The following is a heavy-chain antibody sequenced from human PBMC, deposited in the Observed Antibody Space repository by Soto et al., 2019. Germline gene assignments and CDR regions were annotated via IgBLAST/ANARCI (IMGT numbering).Heavy chain of an antibody. CDR1: GGSISSYY. Sequence: SETLSLTCTVSGGSISSYYWSWIRQPPGKGLEWIGYIYYSGSTNYNPSLKSRVTISVDTSKNQFSLKLSSVTAADTAVYYCARAAVIEEQQEEDWFDPWGQGTLVTVSS. V-gene: IGHV4-59*01. CDR2: IYYSGST. CDR3: ARAAVIEEQQEEDWFDP. D-gene: IGHD6-13*01. J-gene: IGHJ5*02.